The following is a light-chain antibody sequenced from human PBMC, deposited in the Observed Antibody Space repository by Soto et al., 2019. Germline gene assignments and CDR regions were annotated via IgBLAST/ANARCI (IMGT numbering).Light chain of an antibody. Sequence: QSALTQPASVSGSPGQSIAISCTGVRTDVADGYDYVSWYQQHPGQAPQLIIYDVSNRPSGVSDRFSGSKSGNTASLTISGLQAEDEAKYYCTSYTSSPPFYVFGPGTKFTVL. CDR2: DVS. J-gene: IGLJ1*01. V-gene: IGLV2-14*03. CDR1: RTDVADGYDY. CDR3: TSYTSSPPFYV.